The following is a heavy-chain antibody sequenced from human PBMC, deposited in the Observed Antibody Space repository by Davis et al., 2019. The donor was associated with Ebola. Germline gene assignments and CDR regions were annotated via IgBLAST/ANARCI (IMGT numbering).Heavy chain of an antibody. Sequence: GESLKISCTASGFTFGDYAMSWVRQAPGKGLEWVGFIRSKAYGGTTEYAASVKGRFTISRDDSKSIAYLQMNSLKTEDTAVYYCTRVAVNYYYDSSGYASLADAFDIWGQGTMVTVSS. J-gene: IGHJ3*02. CDR1: GFTFGDYA. D-gene: IGHD3-22*01. V-gene: IGHV3-49*04. CDR3: TRVAVNYYYDSSGYASLADAFDI. CDR2: IRSKAYGGTT.